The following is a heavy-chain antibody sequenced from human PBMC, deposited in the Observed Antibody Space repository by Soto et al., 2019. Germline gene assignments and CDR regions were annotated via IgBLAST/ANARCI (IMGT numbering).Heavy chain of an antibody. D-gene: IGHD4-17*01. CDR2: IKRDGSEK. J-gene: IGHJ4*02. Sequence: GGSLRLSCTASGFMFGSYWMTWVRHVLGKGLQWVANIKRDGSEKYYVDFVKGRFTISRDNADNSVFLDMNNLRVDDTATYYCARVRATDYEIDYWGQGALVTVS. CDR1: GFMFGSYW. CDR3: ARVRATDYEIDY. V-gene: IGHV3-7*03.